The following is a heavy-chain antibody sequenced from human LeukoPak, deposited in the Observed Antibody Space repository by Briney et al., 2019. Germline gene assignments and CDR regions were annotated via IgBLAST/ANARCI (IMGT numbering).Heavy chain of an antibody. Sequence: GGSLSLSCAASGFTFSSYWMSWVCQAPGKGLEWVANIKQDGSEKYYVDSVKGRFTISRDNAKNSLYLQMNSLRAEDTAVYYCARVRRYNWNDGRDAFDIWGQGTMVTVSS. D-gene: IGHD1-1*01. CDR3: ARVRRYNWNDGRDAFDI. V-gene: IGHV3-7*01. CDR1: GFTFSSYW. CDR2: IKQDGSEK. J-gene: IGHJ3*02.